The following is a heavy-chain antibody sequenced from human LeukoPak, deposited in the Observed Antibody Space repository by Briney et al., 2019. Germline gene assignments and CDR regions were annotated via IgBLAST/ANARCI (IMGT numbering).Heavy chain of an antibody. V-gene: IGHV4-31*03. CDR3: ARGQQLVLGYFDY. CDR2: IYYSGST. Sequence: SQTLSLTCTVSGGSISSGGYYWSWIRQHPGKGLEWTGYIYYSGSTYYNPSLKSRVTISVDTSKNQFSLKLSSVTAADTAVYYCARGQQLVLGYFDYWGQGTLVTVSS. CDR1: GGSISSGGYY. D-gene: IGHD6-13*01. J-gene: IGHJ4*02.